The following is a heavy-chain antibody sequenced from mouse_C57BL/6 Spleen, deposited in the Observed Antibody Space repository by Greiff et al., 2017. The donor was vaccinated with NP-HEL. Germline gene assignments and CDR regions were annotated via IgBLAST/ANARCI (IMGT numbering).Heavy chain of an antibody. D-gene: IGHD1-1*01. Sequence: VQLQQSGPELVKPGASVKISCKASGYTFTDYYMNWVKQSPGQSLEWIGDINPNNGGTSYNQKFKGKATLTVDKSSSTAYMELRSLTSEDSAVYYCARQIYYGSSLAGYYFDYWGQGTTLTVSS. V-gene: IGHV1-26*01. CDR3: ARQIYYGSSLAGYYFDY. CDR2: INPNNGGT. J-gene: IGHJ2*01. CDR1: GYTFTDYY.